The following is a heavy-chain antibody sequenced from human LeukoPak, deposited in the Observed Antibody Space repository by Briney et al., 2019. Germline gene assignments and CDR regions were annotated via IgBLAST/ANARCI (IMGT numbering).Heavy chain of an antibody. J-gene: IGHJ6*03. CDR2: INPSGTST. V-gene: IGHV1-46*01. CDR3: ARGNVVVPAAMALYYYYYMDV. CDR1: GYTFSTYS. D-gene: IGHD2-2*01. Sequence: ASVKVSCKASGYTFSTYSMHCVRQAPGQGLEWMGIINPSGTSTTYAQKFQGRVTMTRDMSTSTVYMELSSLRSEDTAVYYCARGNVVVPAAMALYYYYYMDVWGKGTTVTVSS.